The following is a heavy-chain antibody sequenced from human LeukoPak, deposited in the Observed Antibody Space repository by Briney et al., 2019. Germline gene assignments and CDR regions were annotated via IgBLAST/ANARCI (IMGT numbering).Heavy chain of an antibody. D-gene: IGHD6-6*01. CDR1: GFTFSSYA. V-gene: IGHV3-23*01. J-gene: IGHJ3*02. CDR3: AKERSSGLHDAFDI. Sequence: GGSLRLSCAASGFTFSSYAMNWVRQAPGKGLELVSVIYGSGDKTYYADSVKGRFTISRDNSKNTLYLQMNSLRVDDTAVYYCAKERSSGLHDAFDIWGQGTMVTVSS. CDR2: IYGSGDKT.